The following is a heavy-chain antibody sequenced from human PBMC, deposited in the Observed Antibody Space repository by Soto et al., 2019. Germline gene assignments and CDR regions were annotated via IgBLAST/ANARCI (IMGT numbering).Heavy chain of an antibody. CDR3: ATRHSSGYYGVMADY. J-gene: IGHJ4*02. CDR1: GGSISSGDYY. V-gene: IGHV4-30-4*01. Sequence: PSETLSLTCAVSGGSISSGDYYWSWIRQPPGKGLEWIGYIYYSGSTYYNPSLKSRVTISVDTSKNQFSLKLSSVTAADTAVYYCATRHSSGYYGVMADYRGQGTLVTVSS. CDR2: IYYSGST. D-gene: IGHD3-22*01.